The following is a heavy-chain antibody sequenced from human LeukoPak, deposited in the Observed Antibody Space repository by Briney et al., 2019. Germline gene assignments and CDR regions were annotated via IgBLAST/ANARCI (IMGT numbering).Heavy chain of an antibody. CDR1: GYTFTDYF. CDR2: INTKTGAT. Sequence: ASVKVSCKASGYTFTDYFLHWLRQAPGQGLEWMGWINTKTGATNYAQNFQGRVTMTRDTSITTGNMELNRLTSDDTAVYYCARAYEYGWFDPWGQGTLVTVSS. V-gene: IGHV1-2*02. CDR3: ARAYEYGWFDP. D-gene: IGHD3-16*01. J-gene: IGHJ5*02.